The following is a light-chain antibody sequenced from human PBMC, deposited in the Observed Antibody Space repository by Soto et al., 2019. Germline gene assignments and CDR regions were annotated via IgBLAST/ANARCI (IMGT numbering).Light chain of an antibody. CDR3: SAYTSSSPHVV. CDR1: SSDVGGYNY. Sequence: QSALTQPASVSGSPGQSITISCTGTSSDVGGYNYVSWYQQHSGKAPKLMIYEVINRPSGVSNRFSGSKSGNTASLTISGLQAEDEAYYYCSAYTSSSPHVVFGGVTKLTVL. V-gene: IGLV2-14*01. CDR2: EVI. J-gene: IGLJ2*01.